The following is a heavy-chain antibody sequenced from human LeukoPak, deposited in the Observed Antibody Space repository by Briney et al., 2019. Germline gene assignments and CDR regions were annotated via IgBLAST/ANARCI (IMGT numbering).Heavy chain of an antibody. CDR3: ARSFAARLFDY. J-gene: IGHJ4*02. D-gene: IGHD6-6*01. Sequence: GGSLRLSCAASGFVVSTNYMSWVRQAPGKGLEWVSVLYSGGSTYYADSVKGRFTISRDNSKNTLYLQMNSLRAEDTAVYYCARSFAARLFDYWGQGTLVTVSS. CDR1: GFVVSTNY. CDR2: LYSGGST. V-gene: IGHV3-53*01.